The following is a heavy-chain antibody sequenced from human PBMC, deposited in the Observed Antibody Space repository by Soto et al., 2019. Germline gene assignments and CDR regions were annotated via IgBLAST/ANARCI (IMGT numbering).Heavy chain of an antibody. J-gene: IGHJ6*03. V-gene: IGHV3-11*01. D-gene: IGHD6-13*01. CDR1: GFTFSDYY. CDR2: ISSSGRTI. CDR3: ARRAKQQLVLYYYYYMDV. Sequence: QVQLVESGGGLVKPGGSLRLSCAASGFTFSDYYMSWIRQAPGKGLEWVSYISSSGRTIYYADSVKGRFTISRDNAKNSLYLQMNSLRAEDTAVYYCARRAKQQLVLYYYYYMDVWGKGTTVTVSS.